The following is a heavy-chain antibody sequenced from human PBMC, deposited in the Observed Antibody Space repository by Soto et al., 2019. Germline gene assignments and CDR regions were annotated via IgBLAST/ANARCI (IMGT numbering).Heavy chain of an antibody. D-gene: IGHD3-10*02. CDR2: ISSTNSHI. V-gene: IGHV3-21*01. CDR1: GFAFTSYN. Sequence: PGWSLRLSCAASGFAFTSYNMNWVRQAPGKGLEWVSSISSTNSHIYYADSVKGRFTVSRDNARASLYLQMNSLRAEETAVYYCPRGPRFAEEFDYWGQGTLVTVSS. CDR3: PRGPRFAEEFDY. J-gene: IGHJ4*02.